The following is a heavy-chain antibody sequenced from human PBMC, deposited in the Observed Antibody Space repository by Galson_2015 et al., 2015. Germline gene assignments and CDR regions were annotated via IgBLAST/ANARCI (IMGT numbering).Heavy chain of an antibody. CDR2: INAGNGNT. D-gene: IGHD4-17*01. J-gene: IGHJ4*02. CDR3: ARDASTVTTPAY. CDR1: GYTFTSYA. V-gene: IGHV1-3*01. Sequence: SVKVSCKASGYTFTSYAMHWVRQAPGQRLEWMGWINAGNGNTKYSQKFQGRVTITRDTSASTAYMELSSLRSEDTAVYYCARDASTVTTPAYWGQGTLVTVSS.